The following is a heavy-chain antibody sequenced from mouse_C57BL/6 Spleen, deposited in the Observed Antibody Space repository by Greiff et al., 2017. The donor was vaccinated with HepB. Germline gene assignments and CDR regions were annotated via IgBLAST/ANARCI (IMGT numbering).Heavy chain of an antibody. CDR3: SRYGGTFFDY. Sequence: VQLQQSGPELVKPGASVKISCKASGYAFSSSWMNWVKQRPGKGLEWIGRIYPGDGDTNYNGKFKGKATLTADKSSSTAYMQLSSLTSEDSAVYFCSRYGGTFFDYWGQGTTLTVSS. J-gene: IGHJ2*01. CDR1: GYAFSSSW. V-gene: IGHV1-82*01. CDR2: IYPGDGDT. D-gene: IGHD1-1*02.